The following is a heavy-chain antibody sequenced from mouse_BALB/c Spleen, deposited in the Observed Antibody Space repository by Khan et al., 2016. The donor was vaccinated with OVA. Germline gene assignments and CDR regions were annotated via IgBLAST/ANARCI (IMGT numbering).Heavy chain of an antibody. CDR3: ARGGSSVPAWFAY. V-gene: IGHV3-6*02. D-gene: IGHD3-1*01. Sequence: EVKLLESGPGLVKPSQSLSLTCSVTGYSITSGYFWNWIRQFPGNKLEWMGYIRYDGNSNYNPSLKNRISITRDTSKKQFFLKLNSVTPEDTATYYCARGGSSVPAWFAYWGQGTLVTVSA. CDR1: GYSITSGYF. J-gene: IGHJ3*01. CDR2: IRYDGNS.